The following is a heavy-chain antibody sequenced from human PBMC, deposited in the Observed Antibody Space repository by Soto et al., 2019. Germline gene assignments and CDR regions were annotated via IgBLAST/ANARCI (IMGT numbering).Heavy chain of an antibody. CDR1: GGSISSGGYY. V-gene: IGHV4-31*03. J-gene: IGHJ5*02. Sequence: QVQLQESGPGLVKPSQTLSLTCTVSGGSISSGGYYWSWIRQHPGKGLEGIGYINYSGSTYYTPSRKCRGTIAVDTSKNQFSLERSSVTAADTAVYYCARDGSGYWGWFDPWGQGTLVTVSS. CDR3: ARDGSGYWGWFDP. CDR2: INYSGST. D-gene: IGHD3-3*01.